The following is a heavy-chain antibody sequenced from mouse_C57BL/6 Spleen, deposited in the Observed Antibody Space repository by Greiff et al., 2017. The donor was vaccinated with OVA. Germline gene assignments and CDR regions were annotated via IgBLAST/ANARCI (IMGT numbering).Heavy chain of an antibody. J-gene: IGHJ2*01. V-gene: IGHV1-50*01. CDR3: ANYGSGFDY. D-gene: IGHD1-1*01. CDR2: IDPSDSYT. CDR1: GSTFTSYW. Sequence: QVQLQPPGAELLKPGSSVKLSCKASGSTFTSYWLPWVKQRPGPGLAWIGEIDPSDSYTNYNQKFKGKATLTVDTSSSTAYMQLSSLTSEDSAVYYCANYGSGFDYWGQGTTLTVSS.